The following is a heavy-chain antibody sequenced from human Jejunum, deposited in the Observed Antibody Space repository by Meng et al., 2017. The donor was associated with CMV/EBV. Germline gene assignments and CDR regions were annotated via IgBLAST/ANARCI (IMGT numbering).Heavy chain of an antibody. CDR1: GGSISGVGSS. CDR3: ARASYGSGSPLGESWFDP. J-gene: IGHJ5*02. D-gene: IGHD3-10*01. V-gene: IGHV4-31*03. Sequence: PYNPLPLTCTVFGGSISGVGSSWGGIRRHPGKGLEWIGYIHSSGSTYYNPSLRSRLTISVDTSKNQFSLKLSSVTAADTAVYYCARASYGSGSPLGESWFDPWGQGTLVTVSS. CDR2: IHSSGST.